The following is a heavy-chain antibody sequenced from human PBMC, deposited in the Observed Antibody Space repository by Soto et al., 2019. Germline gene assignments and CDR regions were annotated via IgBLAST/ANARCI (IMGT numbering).Heavy chain of an antibody. J-gene: IGHJ4*02. CDR3: ARVVATIKGFDY. V-gene: IGHV4-39*01. CDR2: FYYSENT. D-gene: IGHD5-12*01. CDR1: GGSISSKSYS. Sequence: SETLSLTCSVSGGSISSKSYSWGWIRQPPGKGLEWIGTFYYSENTYYNPSLKSRVTISVDTSKNQFSLKLSSVTAADTAVYYCARVVATIKGFDYWGQGTLVTVSS.